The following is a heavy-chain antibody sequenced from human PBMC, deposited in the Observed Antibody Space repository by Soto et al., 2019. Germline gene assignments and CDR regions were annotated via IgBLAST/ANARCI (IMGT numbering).Heavy chain of an antibody. CDR3: ARHLGTVTTVWWFDP. V-gene: IGHV4-59*08. Sequence: LSLTCTVSGGSISSYYWSWIRQPPGKGLEWIGYIYYSGSTNYNPSLKSRVTISVDTSKNQFSLKLSSVTAADTAVYYCARHLGTVTTVWWFDPWGQGTLVTVSS. D-gene: IGHD4-17*01. J-gene: IGHJ5*02. CDR1: GGSISSYY. CDR2: IYYSGST.